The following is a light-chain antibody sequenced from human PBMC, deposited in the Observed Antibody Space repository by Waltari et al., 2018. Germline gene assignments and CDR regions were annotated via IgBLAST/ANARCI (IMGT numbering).Light chain of an antibody. CDR1: TLGALY. V-gene: IGLV3-1*01. J-gene: IGLJ2*01. CDR3: QAWDTTVV. Sequence: SYELTQTPSVSVSPGQTASTPCSGPTLGALYVCWYQQKSGQSPVLVIYQDTKRPSGIPERFSGSNSGNTATLTISGTQAMDEADYYCQAWDTTVVFGGGTKLTVL. CDR2: QDT.